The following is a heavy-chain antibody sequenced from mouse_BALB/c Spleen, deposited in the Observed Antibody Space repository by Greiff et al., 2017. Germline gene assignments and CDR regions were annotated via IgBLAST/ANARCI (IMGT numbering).Heavy chain of an antibody. CDR3: ARRDGNYPWFAY. CDR1: GFTFSSYG. D-gene: IGHD2-1*01. V-gene: IGHV5-6*01. CDR2: ISSGGSYT. J-gene: IGHJ3*01. Sequence: VQGVESGGDLVKPGGSLKLSCAASGFTFSSYGMSWVRQTPDKRLEWVATISSGGSYTYYPDSVKGRFTISRDNAKNTQYLQMSSLKSEDTAMYYCARRDGNYPWFAYWGQGTLVAVSA.